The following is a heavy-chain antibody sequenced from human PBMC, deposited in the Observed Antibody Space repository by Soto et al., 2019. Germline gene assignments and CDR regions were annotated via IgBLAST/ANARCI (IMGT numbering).Heavy chain of an antibody. CDR2: IYYSGST. V-gene: IGHV4-59*12. Sequence: QVQLQESGPGLVKPSETLSLTCTVSGGSISSYYWSWIRQPPGKGLEWIGYIYYSGSTNYNPSLTSRVNISVDTSTNQFSLKLSSVTAADSAVYYCARDHSDSSVSYDAFDIWGQGTMVTVSS. CDR1: GGSISSYY. CDR3: ARDHSDSSVSYDAFDI. J-gene: IGHJ3*02. D-gene: IGHD3-22*01.